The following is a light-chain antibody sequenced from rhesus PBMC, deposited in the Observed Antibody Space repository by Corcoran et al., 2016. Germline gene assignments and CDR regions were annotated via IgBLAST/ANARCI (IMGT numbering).Light chain of an antibody. V-gene: IGKV1-44*02. J-gene: IGKJ3*01. Sequence: DIQMTQSPSSLSASVGDRVTITCRASQTISSYLAWHQQKQGKVPKLLIYAGSSLESGVPSLFRGSGSETEITHTISSLQPEDFATYYCQQYDSHPFTFGPGTKLDIK. CDR1: QTISSY. CDR2: AGS. CDR3: QQYDSHPFT.